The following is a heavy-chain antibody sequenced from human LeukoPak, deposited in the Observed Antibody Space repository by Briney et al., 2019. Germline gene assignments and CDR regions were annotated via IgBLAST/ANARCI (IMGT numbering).Heavy chain of an antibody. CDR1: GGTFSSYA. V-gene: IGHV1-69*04. Sequence: ASVKVSCKASGGTFSSYAISWVRQAPGQGLEWMGRIIPILGIANYAQKFQGRITMTRSTSISTAYMELSSLRSEDTAVYYCARGLGTYDSSELTWPMISFWGQGTVVTVSS. J-gene: IGHJ4*02. CDR3: ARGLGTYDSSELTWPMISF. CDR2: IIPILGIA. D-gene: IGHD3-22*01.